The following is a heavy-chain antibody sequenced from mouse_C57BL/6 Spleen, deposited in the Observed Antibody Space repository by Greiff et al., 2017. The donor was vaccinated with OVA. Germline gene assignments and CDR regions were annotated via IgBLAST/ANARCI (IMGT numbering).Heavy chain of an antibody. CDR1: GYTFTGYW. Sequence: QVQLQQSGAELLKPGASVKLSCKATGYTFTGYWIEWVKQRPGHGLEWIGEILPGSGSTNYNEKFKGKATFTADTSSNTAYMQLSSLTTEDSAIYYCARWVSTTRYVVYFDYWGQGTTLTVSS. CDR3: ARWVSTTRYVVYFDY. CDR2: ILPGSGST. J-gene: IGHJ2*01. D-gene: IGHD2-1*01. V-gene: IGHV1-9*01.